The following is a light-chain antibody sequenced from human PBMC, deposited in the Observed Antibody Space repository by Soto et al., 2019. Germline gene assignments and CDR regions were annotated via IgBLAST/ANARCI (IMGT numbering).Light chain of an antibody. CDR2: DAS. Sequence: DIQMTQSPSTLSASVGDRVTITCRASQSVSTWLAWYQQRPGKAPKLLIYDASNLESGVPSRFSGSGSGTEFTLTISRLEPEDFALYYCQQYGSSPPTFGQGTKVDI. CDR1: QSVSTW. J-gene: IGKJ1*01. V-gene: IGKV1-5*01. CDR3: QQYGSSPPT.